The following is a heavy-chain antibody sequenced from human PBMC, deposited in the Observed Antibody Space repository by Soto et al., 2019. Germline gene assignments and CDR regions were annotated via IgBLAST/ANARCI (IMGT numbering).Heavy chain of an antibody. D-gene: IGHD6-13*01. J-gene: IGHJ5*02. CDR3: VKNVAAVGPDWFGP. V-gene: IGHV4-4*07. CDR2: IHSTGSK. Sequence: QVQLQESGPGLVKPSETLSLICTVSGGSTSDSYWSWIRQTAAKRLEWIGRIHSTGSKYYNPSLKSRDDMSVDLSDDQIPLELRSVTVADTATYYCVKNVAAVGPDWFGPWGQGTLVTVS. CDR1: GGSTSDSY.